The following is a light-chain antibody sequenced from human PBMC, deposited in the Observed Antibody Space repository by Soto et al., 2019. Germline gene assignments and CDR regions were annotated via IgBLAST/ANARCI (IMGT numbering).Light chain of an antibody. CDR3: AAWDDSLKGVV. CDR2: TNN. V-gene: IGLV1-40*01. CDR1: TSNIGAPYD. Sequence: QSVLTQPPSVSGAPGQRVSISCTGSTSNIGAPYDVHWYQHLPGTAPKLLINTNNQRPSGVPDRFSGSKSGTSASLAISGLQFEDEADYYCAAWDDSLKGVVFGGGTKLTVL. J-gene: IGLJ2*01.